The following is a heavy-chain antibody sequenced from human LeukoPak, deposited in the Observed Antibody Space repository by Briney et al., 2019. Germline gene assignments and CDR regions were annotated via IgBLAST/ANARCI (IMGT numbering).Heavy chain of an antibody. CDR2: ISDGGGNT. CDR1: GFTFNIYP. J-gene: IGHJ4*02. Sequence: GGSLRLSCAASGFTFNIYPMTWVRQAPGKGLAWVAAISDGGGNTYYSDSVKGRFTISRDNSKNTLYLQTSSLRAEDTAIYYCAQTTSLNYWGQGNLVTVSS. V-gene: IGHV3-23*01. D-gene: IGHD4-17*01. CDR3: AQTTSLNY.